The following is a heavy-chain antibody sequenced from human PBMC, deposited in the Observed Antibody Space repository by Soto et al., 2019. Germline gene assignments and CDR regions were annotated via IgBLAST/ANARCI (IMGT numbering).Heavy chain of an antibody. CDR1: GFSVSSKY. CDR2: IQSGGTT. J-gene: IGHJ6*04. Sequence: EVQLVESGGDLVQPGGSLRLSCAASGFSVSSKYMSWVRQAPGKGLEWVSLIQSGGTTYYAGSVKGRFTISRDYAENTVFLEMSRPRVEDTAVYDCTRDDVHFNGDRYYGVPMDVWGKGTTVTVSA. CDR3: TRDDVHFNGDRYYGVPMDV. V-gene: IGHV3-66*01. D-gene: IGHD2-8*01.